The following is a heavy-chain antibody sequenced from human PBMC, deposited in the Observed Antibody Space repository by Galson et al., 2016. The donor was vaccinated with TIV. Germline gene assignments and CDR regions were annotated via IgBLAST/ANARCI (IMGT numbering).Heavy chain of an antibody. CDR3: ARGHYYDSRGYSFDF. CDR1: GYTFTSFD. V-gene: IGHV1-8*01. Sequence: SVKVSCKASGYTFTSFDISWIRQAPGQGLEWRGWMSPSNGNTGYAQKFRGRITITRHPSTTTVYMELSGLTSEDTAVYDCARGHYYDSRGYSFDFWGQGTLVTVSS. CDR2: MSPSNGNT. J-gene: IGHJ4*02. D-gene: IGHD3-22*01.